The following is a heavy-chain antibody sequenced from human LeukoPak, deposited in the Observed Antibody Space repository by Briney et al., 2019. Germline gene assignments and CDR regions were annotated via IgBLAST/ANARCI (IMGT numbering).Heavy chain of an antibody. CDR2: ISGSGGST. D-gene: IGHD6-13*01. J-gene: IGHJ4*02. V-gene: IGHV3-23*01. CDR3: ATSIAAAKSY. CDR1: GFTFSSYA. Sequence: GGSLRLSCAASGFTFSSYAMSWVRQAPGKGVEWVSAISGSGGSTYYADSVKGRFTISRDNSKNTLYLQMNSLRAEDTAVYYCATSIAAAKSYWGQGTLVTVSS.